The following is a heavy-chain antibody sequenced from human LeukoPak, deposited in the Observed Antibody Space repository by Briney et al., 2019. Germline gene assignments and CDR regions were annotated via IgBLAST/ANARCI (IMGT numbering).Heavy chain of an antibody. CDR1: GLTVSSNY. J-gene: IGHJ4*02. D-gene: IGHD2-2*01. CDR3: ARDRNSGSTSRYLDY. CDR2: IYSGGST. Sequence: PGGSLRLSCAASGLTVSSNYMSWVRKAPGKGLEWVSVIYSGGSTYYADSVKGRFTISRDNSKNTLYLQMNSLRAEDTAVYYCARDRNSGSTSRYLDYWGQGTLVTVSS. V-gene: IGHV3-66*01.